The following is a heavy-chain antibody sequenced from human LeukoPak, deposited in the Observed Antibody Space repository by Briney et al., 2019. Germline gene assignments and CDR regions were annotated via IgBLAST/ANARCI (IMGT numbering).Heavy chain of an antibody. CDR2: IYSGNHT. Sequence: GGSLRLSCAASGFVVSDNYISWVRQAPGKGLEWISIIYSGNHTSYTDSVKGRFIISRDNSKNMVYLQMNSLRPDDTAVYYCARVPQFYDSKTNLYYYYMDVWGKGTTVTVSS. CDR3: ARVPQFYDSKTNLYYYYMDV. D-gene: IGHD3-22*01. J-gene: IGHJ6*03. CDR1: GFVVSDNY. V-gene: IGHV3-66*01.